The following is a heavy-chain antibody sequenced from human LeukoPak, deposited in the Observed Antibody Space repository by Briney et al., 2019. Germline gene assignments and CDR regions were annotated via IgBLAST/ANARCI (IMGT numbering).Heavy chain of an antibody. V-gene: IGHV3-23*01. CDR2: ISGSGDYT. J-gene: IGHJ4*02. CDR1: GFTFSNYA. CDR3: ASIAWSGLSY. D-gene: IGHD3/OR15-3a*01. Sequence: GGSLRLSCAASGFTFSNYAMSWVRQAPGRGLEWVSAISGSGDYTNYADSVKGRFTISRDNSKNTLYLQMNSLRAEDTAVYYCASIAWSGLSYWGQGTLVTVSS.